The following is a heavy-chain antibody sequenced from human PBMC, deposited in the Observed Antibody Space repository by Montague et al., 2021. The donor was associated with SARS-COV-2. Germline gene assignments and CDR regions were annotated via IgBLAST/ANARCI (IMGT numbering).Heavy chain of an antibody. V-gene: IGHV3-48*03. D-gene: IGHD3-16*02. CDR2: ISTSAYTT. CDR3: TRDYRGIVGDGLDI. J-gene: IGHJ3*02. Sequence: SLRLSCAASGFTFSNYDMNWVRQAPGKGPEWISYISTSAYTTSYAGSVKGRLTISRDNGKNSLYLQMNSLRVEDTAVYYCTRDYRGIVGDGLDIWGQGTKVTVSS. CDR1: GFTFSNYD.